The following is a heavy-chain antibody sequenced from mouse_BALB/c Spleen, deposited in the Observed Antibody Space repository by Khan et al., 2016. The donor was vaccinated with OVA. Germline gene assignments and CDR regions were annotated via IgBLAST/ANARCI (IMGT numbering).Heavy chain of an antibody. CDR3: ESHLAEAFAY. Sequence: EVELVQSGGDLVRPGGSLKLSCAVSGFTFSAYGMSWVRQSPDKRLEWVATINSDGYYTYYPDSLTGRFIIYRDNAKDTMYLQMRKLNAKDMDMYYRESHLAEAFAYWGQGTLVTVSA. V-gene: IGHV5-6*01. D-gene: IGHD1-1*01. J-gene: IGHJ3*01. CDR2: INSDGYYT. CDR1: GFTFSAYG.